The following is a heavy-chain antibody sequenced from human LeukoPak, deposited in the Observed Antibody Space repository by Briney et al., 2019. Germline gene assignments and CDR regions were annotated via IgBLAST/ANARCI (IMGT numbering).Heavy chain of an antibody. CDR2: ISWNSGNI. V-gene: IGHV3-9*03. J-gene: IGHJ4*02. CDR3: AKGRSGYYYGSGPLDY. D-gene: IGHD3-10*01. Sequence: GGSLRLSRAGSGFTFDDYAMHWVRQAPGKGLEWVSGISWNSGNIGYADSVKGRFIVSRDNAKDSLYLQMNSLRDEDMALYYCAKGRSGYYYGSGPLDYWGQGTLVTVSS. CDR1: GFTFDDYA.